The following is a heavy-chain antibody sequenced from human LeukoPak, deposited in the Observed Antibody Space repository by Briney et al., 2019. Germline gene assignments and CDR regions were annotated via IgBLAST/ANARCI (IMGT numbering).Heavy chain of an antibody. D-gene: IGHD1-26*01. CDR3: ARVGPSEVGARGYYYYYYMDV. Sequence: ASVKVSCKASGYTFTDYYMHWVRQAPGQGLEWMGWIIVYTGYTNSAQSLQGRITMTTDTSTTTAYMELRSLRSDDTAVYYCARVGPSEVGARGYYYYYYMDVWGKGTTVTISS. V-gene: IGHV1-18*04. CDR2: IIVYTGYT. J-gene: IGHJ6*03. CDR1: GYTFTDYY.